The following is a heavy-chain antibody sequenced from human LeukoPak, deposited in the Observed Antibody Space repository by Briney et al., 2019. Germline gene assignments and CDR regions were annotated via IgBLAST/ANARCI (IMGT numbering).Heavy chain of an antibody. V-gene: IGHV4-4*07. CDR2: IYSSGST. CDR3: ARENFYYYDSSGYGGFGYYYMDV. Sequence: SETLSLTCNVSGGSISSYSWTWIRQPAGKGLEWIGRIYSSGSTTYNPSLKSQVTMSLDTSKKQFSLKLSYVTAADTAVYYCARENFYYYDSSGYGGFGYYYMDVWGKGISVTVSS. D-gene: IGHD3-22*01. J-gene: IGHJ6*03. CDR1: GGSISSYS.